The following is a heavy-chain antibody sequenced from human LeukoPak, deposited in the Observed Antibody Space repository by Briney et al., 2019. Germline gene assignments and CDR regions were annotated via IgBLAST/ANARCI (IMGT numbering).Heavy chain of an antibody. J-gene: IGHJ4*02. Sequence: ASVKVSCKASGYTFTGYYMHWVRQAPGQGLEWMGWINPNSGGTNYAQRFQGRVTMTRDTSISTAYMELSRLRSDDTAVYYCARDLSGGATDQLDYWGQGTLVIVSS. D-gene: IGHD1-26*01. CDR3: ARDLSGGATDQLDY. CDR1: GYTFTGYY. V-gene: IGHV1-2*02. CDR2: INPNSGGT.